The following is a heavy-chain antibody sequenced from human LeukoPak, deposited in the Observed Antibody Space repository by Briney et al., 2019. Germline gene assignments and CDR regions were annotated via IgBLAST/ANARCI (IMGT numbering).Heavy chain of an antibody. CDR3: ARETYYDSSGSPSPRGMDV. Sequence: SETLSLTCAVSGGSISSSNWWSWVRQPPGKGLEWIGEIYHSGSTNYSPSLKSRVTISVDTSKNQFSLKLNSVTAADTAVYYCARETYYDSSGSPSPRGMDVWGQGTTVTVSS. D-gene: IGHD3-22*01. CDR1: GGSISSSNW. CDR2: IYHSGST. J-gene: IGHJ6*02. V-gene: IGHV4-4*02.